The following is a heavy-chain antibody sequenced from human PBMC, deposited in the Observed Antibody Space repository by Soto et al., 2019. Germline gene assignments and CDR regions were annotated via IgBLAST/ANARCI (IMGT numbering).Heavy chain of an antibody. CDR2: INWNGGST. Sequence: EVQLVESGGGVERPGGSLRLSCAASGFTFDDYGMSWVRQAPGKGLEWVSGINWNGGSTGYADSVKGRFTISRDNAKNSLYLQMNSLRAEVTALYYCARPQGSGSYSPFDYWGQGTLVTVSS. CDR3: ARPQGSGSYSPFDY. J-gene: IGHJ4*02. V-gene: IGHV3-20*04. CDR1: GFTFDDYG. D-gene: IGHD3-10*01.